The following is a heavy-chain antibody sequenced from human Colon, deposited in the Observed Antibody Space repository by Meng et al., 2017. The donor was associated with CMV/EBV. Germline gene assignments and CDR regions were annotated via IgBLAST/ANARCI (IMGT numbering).Heavy chain of an antibody. D-gene: IGHD3-10*01. J-gene: IGHJ4*02. CDR3: ARDRVRGDY. V-gene: IGHV3-21*01. CDR1: GFTFGSYS. CDR2: ISTGSSYI. Sequence: GGSLRLSCAASGFTFGSYSMSWVRQAPGKGLEWVSSISTGSSYIYYADSVKGRFTISRDNPQNSLYLQMDSLRAEDTAVYYCARDRVRGDYWGQGTLVTVSS.